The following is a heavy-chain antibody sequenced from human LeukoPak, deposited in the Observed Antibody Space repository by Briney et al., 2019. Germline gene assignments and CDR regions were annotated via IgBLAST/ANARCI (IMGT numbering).Heavy chain of an antibody. Sequence: SETLSLTCTVSGGSISGYYWSWIRQPPGKGLEWIGYLYYSGSTNCNPSLKSRVTISVDTSKNQFSLKLSSVTAADTAVYFCARHFDYWGQGTLVTVSS. V-gene: IGHV4-59*08. CDR2: LYYSGST. CDR1: GGSISGYY. J-gene: IGHJ4*02. CDR3: ARHFDY.